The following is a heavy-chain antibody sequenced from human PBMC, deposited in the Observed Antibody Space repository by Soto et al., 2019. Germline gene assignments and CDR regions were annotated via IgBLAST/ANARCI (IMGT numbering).Heavy chain of an antibody. CDR2: IKQDGSEK. Sequence: PGGSLRLSCSASGFTFSRYWRSWVRQAPRKGLEWVANIKQDGSEKYYVDSVKGRFTISRDNAKNSVYLQMNSLRAEDTAVYYCARDFEGSYGYGHFEYWGQGTLVTVSS. CDR1: GFTFSRYW. D-gene: IGHD5-18*01. V-gene: IGHV3-7*03. CDR3: ARDFEGSYGYGHFEY. J-gene: IGHJ4*02.